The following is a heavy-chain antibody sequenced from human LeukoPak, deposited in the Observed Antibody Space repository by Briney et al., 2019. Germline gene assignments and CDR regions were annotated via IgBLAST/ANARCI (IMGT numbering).Heavy chain of an antibody. V-gene: IGHV3-66*02. CDR3: ARADFWSGYQHFDY. J-gene: IGHJ4*02. Sequence: PGGSLRLSCAASGFTVSSNYMSWVRQAPGMGLEWVSVIYSGGSTYYADSVKGRFTISRDNSKNTLYLQMNSLRAEDTDVYYCARADFWSGYQHFDYWRQGTLVTVSS. CDR2: IYSGGST. CDR1: GFTVSSNY. D-gene: IGHD3-3*01.